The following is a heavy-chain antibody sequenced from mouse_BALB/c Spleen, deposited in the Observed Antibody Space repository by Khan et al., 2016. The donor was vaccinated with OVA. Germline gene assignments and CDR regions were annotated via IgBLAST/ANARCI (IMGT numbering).Heavy chain of an antibody. J-gene: IGHJ2*01. Sequence: VQLQQSGPELVRPGASVKISCKASGYSFTGYFMNWVMQSHGKSLEWIGRINPHIGETFYNQRFKDKATLHVDESSSTAHMELRSLASEDSAVYYCTRIYRSDFDYWGQGTTLTVSS. CDR1: GYSFTGYF. V-gene: IGHV1-20*02. CDR2: INPHIGET. CDR3: TRIYRSDFDY. D-gene: IGHD1-1*01.